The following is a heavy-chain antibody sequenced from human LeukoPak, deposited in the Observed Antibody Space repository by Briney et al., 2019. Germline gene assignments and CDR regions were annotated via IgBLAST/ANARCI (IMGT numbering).Heavy chain of an antibody. V-gene: IGHV3-15*01. CDR3: TTGPGNSGY. Sequence: GGSLRLSCAVSGLTFSNAWMSWVCQAPGKGLEWVGRIKSTTVDGTPEYAAPVKGRFTISRDDSKNTVYLQMNSLKTEDTAVCCCTTGPGNSGYWGQGTLVTVSS. J-gene: IGHJ4*02. CDR1: GLTFSNAW. CDR2: IKSTTVDGTP. D-gene: IGHD4-23*01.